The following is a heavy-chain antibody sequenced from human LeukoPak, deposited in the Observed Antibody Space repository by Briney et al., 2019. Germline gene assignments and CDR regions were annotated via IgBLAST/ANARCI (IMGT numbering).Heavy chain of an antibody. V-gene: IGHV1-18*01. Sequence: ASVKVSCKASGYTFTSYGISWVRQAPGQRLEWMGWISAYNGNTNYAQKLQGRVTMTTDTSTSTAYMELRSLRSDDTAVYYCARFKDERESPSFDYWGQGTLVTVSS. J-gene: IGHJ4*02. D-gene: IGHD2-15*01. CDR2: ISAYNGNT. CDR3: ARFKDERESPSFDY. CDR1: GYTFTSYG.